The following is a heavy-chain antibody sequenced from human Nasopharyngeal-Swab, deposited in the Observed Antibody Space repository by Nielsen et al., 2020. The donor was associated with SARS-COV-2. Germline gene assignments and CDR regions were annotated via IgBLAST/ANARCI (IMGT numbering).Heavy chain of an antibody. J-gene: IGHJ2*01. V-gene: IGHV1-58*01. CDR1: GFTFTSSA. CDR3: AADLQTTMAHWYFDL. CDR2: IVVGSGYT. D-gene: IGHD1/OR15-1a*01. Sequence: SVKVSCKASGFTFTSSAVQWVRQARGQRLEWIGWIVVGSGYTNYAQKFQERVTITRDMSKSTAYMEVSSLRSEDTAVYFCAADLQTTMAHWYFDLWGRGTLVTVSS.